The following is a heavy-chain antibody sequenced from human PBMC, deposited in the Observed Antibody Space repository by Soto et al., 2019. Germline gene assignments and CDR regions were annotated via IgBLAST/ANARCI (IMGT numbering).Heavy chain of an antibody. D-gene: IGHD2-15*01. Sequence: SETLSLTCTVSGGSISSYYWSWIRQPPGKGLEWIGYIYYSGSTNYNPSLKSRVTISVDTSKNQFSLKLSSVTAADTAVYYCARSSTYCSGGSCYERGYDYWGQGTLVTVSS. CDR2: IYYSGST. J-gene: IGHJ4*02. V-gene: IGHV4-59*01. CDR1: GGSISSYY. CDR3: ARSSTYCSGGSCYERGYDY.